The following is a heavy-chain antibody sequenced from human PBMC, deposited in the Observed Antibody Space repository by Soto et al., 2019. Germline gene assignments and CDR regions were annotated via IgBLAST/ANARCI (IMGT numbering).Heavy chain of an antibody. CDR1: GGSISSSSYY. J-gene: IGHJ1*01. Sequence: QLQLQESGPGLVKPSETLSLTCTVSGGSISSSSYYWGWIRQPPGKGLEWIGSIYYSGSTYYNPSLQGRVTISVDTSKHQFSLKLRSVTAADTAGYYCATVWFGGSQHWGQGTLVTVSS. V-gene: IGHV4-39*01. D-gene: IGHD3-10*01. CDR3: ATVWFGGSQH. CDR2: IYYSGST.